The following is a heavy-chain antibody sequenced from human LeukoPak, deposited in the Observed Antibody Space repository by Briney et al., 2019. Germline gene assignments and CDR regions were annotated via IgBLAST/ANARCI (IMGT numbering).Heavy chain of an antibody. CDR1: GFTFSSFS. CDR3: ARAGGLLWFGEVLESSDAFHI. CDR2: ISSGSSTI. J-gene: IGHJ3*02. V-gene: IGHV3-48*02. Sequence: GGSMRLSCAASGFTFSSFSMNWVRQAPGKGLEWVSYISSGSSTIYYADSVKGRFTISRDNAKNSLYLQVNSLRDEDTAVYYCARAGGLLWFGEVLESSDAFHIWGQGTMVTVSS. D-gene: IGHD3-10*01.